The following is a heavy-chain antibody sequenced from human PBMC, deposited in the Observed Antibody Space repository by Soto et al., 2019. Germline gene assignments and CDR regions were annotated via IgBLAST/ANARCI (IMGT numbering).Heavy chain of an antibody. Sequence: QVQLVQSGAEVKKPGASVKVSCKASGYTFTSYYMHWVRQAPGQGLEWMGIINPSGGSTSYAQKCQGKVTMTRDTSKSPVYMELSSLKSEDTAVYYCARIAQDIARGRKAYYFDYWGQGTLVTVSS. V-gene: IGHV1-46*03. CDR2: INPSGGST. CDR1: GYTFTSYY. CDR3: ARIAQDIARGRKAYYFDY. J-gene: IGHJ4*02. D-gene: IGHD2-15*01.